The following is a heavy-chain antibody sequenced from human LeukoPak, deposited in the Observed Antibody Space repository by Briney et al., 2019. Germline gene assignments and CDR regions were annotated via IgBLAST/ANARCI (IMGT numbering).Heavy chain of an antibody. V-gene: IGHV1-18*01. CDR2: ISAKNGNT. CDR3: ATTKSAMVSCFDP. J-gene: IGHJ5*02. D-gene: IGHD5-18*01. Sequence: PQASVKVSCKASSLIFTDYGISWVRQAPGQGLEWMGWISAKNGNTNYAQKFQGRVTMTTDTSMTTAYMELRSLRYDDTAVYYCATTKSAMVSCFDPWGQGTLVTVSS. CDR1: SLIFTDYG.